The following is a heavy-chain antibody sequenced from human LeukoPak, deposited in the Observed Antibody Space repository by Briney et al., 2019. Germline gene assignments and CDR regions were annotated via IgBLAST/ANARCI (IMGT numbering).Heavy chain of an antibody. D-gene: IGHD1-20*01. CDR2: IIPIFGTA. CDR1: GGTFSSYA. CDR3: AKHSNWNAGVDWFDP. Sequence: ASVKVSCKASGGTFSSYAISWVRQAPGQGLEWMGGIIPIFGTANYAQKFQGRVTITTDESTSTAYMELSSLRSEDTAVYYCAKHSNWNAGVDWFDPWGQGTLVTVSS. V-gene: IGHV1-69*05. J-gene: IGHJ5*02.